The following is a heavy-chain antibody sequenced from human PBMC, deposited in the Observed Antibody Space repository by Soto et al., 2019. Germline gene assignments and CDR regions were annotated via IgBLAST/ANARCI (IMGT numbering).Heavy chain of an antibody. D-gene: IGHD3-22*01. Sequence: GESLKISCQTSGFSFTSHWIGWVRQMPGKGLEWMGIIYPYDSDTRYSPSFQGQVTISADKSIGTAYLQWSSLKASDTAIYFCARQAYDTSGYRYFDFWGQGTLVTVSS. CDR3: ARQAYDTSGYRYFDF. V-gene: IGHV5-51*01. J-gene: IGHJ4*02. CDR1: GFSFTSHW. CDR2: IYPYDSDT.